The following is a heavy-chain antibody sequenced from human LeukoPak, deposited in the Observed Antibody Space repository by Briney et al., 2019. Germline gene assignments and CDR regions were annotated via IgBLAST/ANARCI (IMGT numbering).Heavy chain of an antibody. CDR1: GVSISNNY. CDR3: ARGGGGSYLLSY. Sequence: PSETLSLTCNVSGVSISNNYWTWIRQPPGKGLEWIGYVYSTGSTNYNPSLKSRVTISVDTSKNQFSLQLASVTAADTAVYYCARGGGGSYLLSYWGQGTLVTVSS. CDR2: VYSTGST. J-gene: IGHJ4*02. D-gene: IGHD1-26*01. V-gene: IGHV4-59*01.